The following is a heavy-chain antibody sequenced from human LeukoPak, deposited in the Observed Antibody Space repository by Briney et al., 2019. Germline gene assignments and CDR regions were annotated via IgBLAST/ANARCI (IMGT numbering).Heavy chain of an antibody. D-gene: IGHD4-11*01. V-gene: IGHV3-21*01. CDR1: GLTFSSSG. J-gene: IGHJ4*02. CDR3: ARDTSQSNTVTYFDY. CDR2: IDSSN. Sequence: GGSLRLSCAASGLTFSSSGMNWVRLAPGKGLEWVSFIDSSNADSVKGRFTISRDNAKNSLYLQMNSLRAEDTAVYYCARDTSQSNTVTYFDYWGQGTLVTVSS.